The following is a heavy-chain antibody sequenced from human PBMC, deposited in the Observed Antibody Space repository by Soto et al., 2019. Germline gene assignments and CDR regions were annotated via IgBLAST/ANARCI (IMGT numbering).Heavy chain of an antibody. Sequence: QVQLQESGPGLVKPSETLSLTCTVSGGSISSYYWSWIRQPPGKGLEWIGYIYYSGSTNYNPSLKRPVTISVDTSKNQSSLKLSSVTAADTAVYYCARHETYGSGSYFKTYYFDYWGQGTLVTVSS. CDR3: ARHETYGSGSYFKTYYFDY. V-gene: IGHV4-59*08. J-gene: IGHJ4*02. D-gene: IGHD3-10*01. CDR1: GGSISSYY. CDR2: IYYSGST.